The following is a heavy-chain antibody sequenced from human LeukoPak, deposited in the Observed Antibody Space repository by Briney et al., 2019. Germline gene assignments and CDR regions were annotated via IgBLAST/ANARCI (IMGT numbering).Heavy chain of an antibody. CDR1: GYTFTSYG. J-gene: IGHJ6*03. V-gene: IGHV1-18*01. CDR3: AKTTVTSEEYFYYYMDV. CDR2: IITYNGNT. D-gene: IGHD4-17*01. Sequence: ASVKGSCKTSGYTFTSYGLSWVRQAPGQGLEWMGCIITYNGNTYYSQKLQGRVTMTTDTSTSTAYMELRSLRSDDTAVYYCAKTTVTSEEYFYYYMDVWGKGTTVTVSS.